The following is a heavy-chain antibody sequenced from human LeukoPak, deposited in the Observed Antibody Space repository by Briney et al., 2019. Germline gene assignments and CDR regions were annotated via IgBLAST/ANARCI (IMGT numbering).Heavy chain of an antibody. CDR1: GFTFSSYA. Sequence: GGSLRLSCAASGFTFSSYAMSWVRQAPGKGLEWVSEISDGGGGSYYAKSMKGRFTISRDNSKNTLYLQMHSLSAEDMAVYYCAKAHYGSGSYYTTSFDYWGQGTLVTVSS. V-gene: IGHV3-23*01. D-gene: IGHD3-10*01. CDR2: ISDGGGGS. CDR3: AKAHYGSGSYYTTSFDY. J-gene: IGHJ4*02.